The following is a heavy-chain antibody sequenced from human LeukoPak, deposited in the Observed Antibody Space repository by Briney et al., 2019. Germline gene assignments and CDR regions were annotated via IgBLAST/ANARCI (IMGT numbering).Heavy chain of an antibody. CDR2: INHSGGT. CDR3: ARNYGSGSYSVFDY. D-gene: IGHD3-10*01. V-gene: IGHV4-34*01. J-gene: IGHJ4*02. CDR1: GGSFSGYY. Sequence: SETLSLTCAVYGGSFSGYYWSWIRQPPGKGLEWIGEINHSGGTNYNPSLKSRVTISVDTSKNQFSLKLSSVTAADTAVYYCARNYGSGSYSVFDYWGQGTLVTVSS.